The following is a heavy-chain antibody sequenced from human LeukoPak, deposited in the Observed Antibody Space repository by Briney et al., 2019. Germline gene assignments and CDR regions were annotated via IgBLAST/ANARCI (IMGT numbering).Heavy chain of an antibody. J-gene: IGHJ4*02. V-gene: IGHV4-59*01. Sequence: SETLSLTCTVSGGSNSSYYWSWIRQPPGKGLEWIGYIYYSGSTNYNPSLKSRVTISVDASKNQFSLKLSSVTAADTAVYYCAREGVEYSDYDSSGLYYFDYWGQGTLVTVSS. CDR1: GGSNSSYY. CDR2: IYYSGST. CDR3: AREGVEYSDYDSSGLYYFDY. D-gene: IGHD3-22*01.